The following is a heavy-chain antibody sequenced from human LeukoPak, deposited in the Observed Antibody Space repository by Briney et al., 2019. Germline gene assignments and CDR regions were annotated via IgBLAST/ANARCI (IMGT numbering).Heavy chain of an antibody. CDR3: ARGPVLEYLVLFDF. V-gene: IGHV4-38-2*02. CDR1: GYSISSGYY. CDR2: IYHSGST. J-gene: IGHJ4*02. Sequence: PSETLSLTCTVSGYSISSGYYWGWIRQPPGKGLEWIGSIYHSGSTYYNPSLKSRVTISVDTSKNQFSLKLSSVTAADTAVYYCARGPVLEYLVLFDFWGQGALVTVSS. D-gene: IGHD3-3*01.